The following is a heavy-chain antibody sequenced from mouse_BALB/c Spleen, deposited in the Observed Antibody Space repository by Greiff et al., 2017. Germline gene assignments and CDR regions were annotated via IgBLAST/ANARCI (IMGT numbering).Heavy chain of an antibody. V-gene: IGHV1-14*01. CDR1: GYTFTSYV. Sequence: LQESGPELVKPGASVKMSCKASGYTFTSYVMHWVKQKPGQGLEWIGYINPYNDGTKYNEKFKGKATLTSDKSSSTAYMELSSLTSEDSAVYYCARKKYGNYEGAMDYWGQGTSVTVSS. CDR3: ARKKYGNYEGAMDY. CDR2: INPYNDGT. D-gene: IGHD2-10*02. J-gene: IGHJ4*01.